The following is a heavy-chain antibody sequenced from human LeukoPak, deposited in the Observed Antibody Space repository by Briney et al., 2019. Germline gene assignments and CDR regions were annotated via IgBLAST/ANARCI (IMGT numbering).Heavy chain of an antibody. CDR1: GASISSGSYY. D-gene: IGHD3-10*01. CDR3: ARDYYGSGNYFGY. CDR2: IYTSGST. Sequence: PSQTLSLTCTVSGASISSGSYYWSWIRQPAGKGLEWIGRIYTSGSTNCNPSLKSRVTISVDTSKNQFSLKLSTVTAADPAVYYCARDYYGSGNYFGYWGRGTLVTVSS. V-gene: IGHV4-61*02. J-gene: IGHJ4*02.